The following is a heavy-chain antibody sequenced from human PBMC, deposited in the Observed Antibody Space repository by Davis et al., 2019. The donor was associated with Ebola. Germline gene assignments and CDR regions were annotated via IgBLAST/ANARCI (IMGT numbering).Heavy chain of an antibody. Sequence: SETLSLTCAVYGGSFSGYYWSWIRQSPGKGLEWIGYMFYSGITNYNPSLKSRVTISVDTSKNQFSLKLTSVTAADTAVYYCARGLPSQLDYWGQGTLVTVSS. CDR1: GGSFSGYY. CDR3: ARGLPSQLDY. D-gene: IGHD2-21*01. CDR2: MFYSGIT. V-gene: IGHV4-59*01. J-gene: IGHJ4*02.